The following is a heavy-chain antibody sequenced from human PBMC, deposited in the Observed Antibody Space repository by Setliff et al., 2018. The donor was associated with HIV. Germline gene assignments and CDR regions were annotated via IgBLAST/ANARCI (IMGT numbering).Heavy chain of an antibody. CDR3: ASQTGTSGRYFDY. J-gene: IGHJ4*01. Sequence: PGGSLRLSCAASGFSFSTSAMHWVRQAPGKGLEWVAVTSYDGNIKYYADSVKGRFTISRDNSKNTLYLQMNSLRAEDTAVYYCASQTGTSGRYFDYWGHGTLVTVSS. D-gene: IGHD1-7*01. V-gene: IGHV3-30*14. CDR1: GFSFSTSA. CDR2: TSYDGNIK.